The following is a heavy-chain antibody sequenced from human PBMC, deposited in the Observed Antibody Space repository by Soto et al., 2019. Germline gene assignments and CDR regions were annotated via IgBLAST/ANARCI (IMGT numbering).Heavy chain of an antibody. J-gene: IGHJ3*01. CDR2: INPSGGST. CDR3: ARGFNRAYDSNIAD. Sequence: ASVKVSCNASGYTFTSYYMHWVRQATGQELEWMGIINPSGGSTSYAQKFQGRVTMTRDTSTSKVYMELSSLRSEDTAVYYCARGFNRAYDSNIADWGQGTMVTVSS. CDR1: GYTFTSYY. D-gene: IGHD3-22*01. V-gene: IGHV1-46*01.